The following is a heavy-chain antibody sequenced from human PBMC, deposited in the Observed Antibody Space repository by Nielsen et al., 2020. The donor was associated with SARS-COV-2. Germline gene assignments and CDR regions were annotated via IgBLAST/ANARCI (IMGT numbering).Heavy chain of an antibody. D-gene: IGHD3-22*01. Sequence: GGSLRLSCAASGFTFSSYAMSWVRQAPGKGLEWVSAISGSGGSTYYADSVKGRFTISRDNSKNTLYLQMNSLRAEDTAVYYCAKAPPGGYYDSSGYYDYWGQGTLVTVSS. CDR1: GFTFSSYA. CDR2: ISGSGGST. CDR3: AKAPPGGYYDSSGYYDY. V-gene: IGHV3-23*01. J-gene: IGHJ4*02.